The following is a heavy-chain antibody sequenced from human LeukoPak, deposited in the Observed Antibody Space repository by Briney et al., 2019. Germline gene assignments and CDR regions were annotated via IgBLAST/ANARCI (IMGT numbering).Heavy chain of an antibody. J-gene: IGHJ6*02. CDR2: ISYDGSNK. D-gene: IGHD2-2*01. CDR1: GFTFSSYA. CDR3: ARVSDIVVVPAAATRMDV. V-gene: IGHV3-30-3*01. Sequence: GRSLRLSCAASGFTFSSYAMHWVRQAPGKGLEWVAVISYDGSNKYYADSVKGRFTISRDNSKNTLYLQMNSLRAEDTAVYYCARVSDIVVVPAAATRMDVWGQGTTVTVSS.